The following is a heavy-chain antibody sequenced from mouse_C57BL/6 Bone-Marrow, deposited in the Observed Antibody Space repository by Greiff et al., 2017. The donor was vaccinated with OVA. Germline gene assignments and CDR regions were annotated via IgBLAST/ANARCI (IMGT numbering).Heavy chain of an antibody. J-gene: IGHJ2*01. CDR1: GYTFTSYG. D-gene: IGHD2-4*01. CDR2: IYPRSGNT. Sequence: VQLQQSGAELARPGASVKLSCKASGYTFTSYGISWVKQRTGQGLEWIGEIYPRSGNTYYNEKFKGKATLTADKSSSTAYMELRSLTSEDSAVYFCARLYYDYFDYWGQGTTLTVSS. CDR3: ARLYYDYFDY. V-gene: IGHV1-81*01.